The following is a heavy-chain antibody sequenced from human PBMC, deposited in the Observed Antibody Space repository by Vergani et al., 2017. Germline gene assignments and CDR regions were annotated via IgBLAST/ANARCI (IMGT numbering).Heavy chain of an antibody. CDR2: ISAYNGNT. CDR1: GYTFTSYG. V-gene: IGHV1-18*01. Sequence: QVQLVQSGAEVKKPGASVKVSCKASGYTFTSYGISWVRQAPGQGLEWVGWISAYNGNTNYAQKLQGRVTMTTDTSTSTAYMELSSLRSEDTALYYCAKYLRDSTDGLPDSWGPGTLVIVSS. D-gene: IGHD2-21*02. CDR3: AKYLRDSTDGLPDS. J-gene: IGHJ4*02.